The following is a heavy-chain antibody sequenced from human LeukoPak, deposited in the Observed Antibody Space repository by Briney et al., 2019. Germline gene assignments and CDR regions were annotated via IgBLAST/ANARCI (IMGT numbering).Heavy chain of an antibody. CDR2: ISAYNGNT. J-gene: IGHJ4*02. D-gene: IGHD2-2*01. V-gene: IGHV1-18*01. Sequence: ASVKVSCKASGYTFTSYGISWVRQAPGQGLEWMGWISAYNGNTHYAQKLQGRVTMTTDTSTSTVYMELRSLRSDDTAVYYCARDVGEYCSSTNCYASHYWGQGTLVTVSS. CDR3: ARDVGEYCSSTNCYASHY. CDR1: GYTFTSYG.